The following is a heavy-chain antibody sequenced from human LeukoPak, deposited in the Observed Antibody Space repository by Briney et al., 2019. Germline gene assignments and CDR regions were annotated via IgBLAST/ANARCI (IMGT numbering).Heavy chain of an antibody. J-gene: IGHJ3*02. CDR3: ARAFWLADAFDI. V-gene: IGHV4-39*07. CDR1: GGSISSSSYY. D-gene: IGHD3-22*01. CDR2: IYYSGST. Sequence: PSETLSLTCTVSGGSISSSSYYWGWIRQPPGKGLEWIGSIYYSGSTYYNPSLKSRVTISVDTSKNQFSLKLSSVTAADTAVYYCARAFWLADAFDIWGQGTMVTVSS.